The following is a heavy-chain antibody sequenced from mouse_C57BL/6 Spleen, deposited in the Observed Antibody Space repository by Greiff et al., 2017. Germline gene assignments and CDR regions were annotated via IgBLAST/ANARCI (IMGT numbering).Heavy chain of an antibody. CDR2: IDPSDSYT. Sequence: QVQLQQPGAELVLPGASVKLSCTASGYTFTTYWMHWVKQRPGQGLEWIGEIDPSDSYTTSNQTFKGKSTLTVDKSASTAYMQLSSLTSEDSAVYYCARDYGSSYYFDYWGQGTTLTVSS. CDR3: ARDYGSSYYFDY. CDR1: GYTFTTYW. D-gene: IGHD1-1*01. J-gene: IGHJ2*01. V-gene: IGHV1-69*01.